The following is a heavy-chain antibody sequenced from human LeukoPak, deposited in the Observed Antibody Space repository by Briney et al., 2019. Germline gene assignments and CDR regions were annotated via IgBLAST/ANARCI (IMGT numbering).Heavy chain of an antibody. D-gene: IGHD3-22*01. J-gene: IGHJ4*02. CDR1: GFTFSSYW. Sequence: GGSLRLSCAASGFTFSSYWMSWVRQAPGKGLEWVANINQDGSEKYYADSVKGRFTISRDNAKNSLYLQMNSLRAEDTAVYYCARDAYDSSGYYYGFEYWGQGTLVTVSS. CDR3: ARDAYDSSGYYYGFEY. V-gene: IGHV3-7*01. CDR2: INQDGSEK.